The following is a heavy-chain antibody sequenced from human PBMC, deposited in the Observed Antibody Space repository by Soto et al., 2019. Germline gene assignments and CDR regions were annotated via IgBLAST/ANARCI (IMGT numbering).Heavy chain of an antibody. V-gene: IGHV3-23*01. Sequence: EVQLLESGGGLVQPGGSLKLSCAASGFSFSNFAVTWVRQAPGKGLEWVSTISGSGNSRYYADSVKGRFTVSRDNSKDTLYLQMHSMRAEDTAVYYCAKEFLAAVTDPKGVYYYYYGMDVWGHGTAVTVSS. CDR3: AKEFLAAVTDPKGVYYYYYGMDV. J-gene: IGHJ6*02. CDR2: ISGSGNSR. CDR1: GFSFSNFA. D-gene: IGHD6-19*01.